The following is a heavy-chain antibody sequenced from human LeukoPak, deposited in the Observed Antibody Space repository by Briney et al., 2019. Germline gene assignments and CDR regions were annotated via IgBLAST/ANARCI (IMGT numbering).Heavy chain of an antibody. Sequence: GASVKVSCKASGYSFTNYGIIWVRQAPGQGLEWMGWISAYNGNTNYAQKLQGRVTMTTDTSTSTAYMELRSLRSDDTAVYYCARGPYDYVWGSYPKNDYWGQGTLVTVSS. CDR3: ARGPYDYVWGSYPKNDY. V-gene: IGHV1-18*01. D-gene: IGHD3-16*02. CDR1: GYSFTNYG. J-gene: IGHJ4*02. CDR2: ISAYNGNT.